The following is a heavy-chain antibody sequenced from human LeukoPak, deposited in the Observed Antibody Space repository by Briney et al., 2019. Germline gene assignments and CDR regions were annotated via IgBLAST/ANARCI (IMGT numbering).Heavy chain of an antibody. CDR3: AGMATGFDY. Sequence: GGSLRLSCAASGFTFSSYAMHWVRQAPGKGLGWVAVISYDGSNKYYADSVKGRFTISRDNSKNTLYLQMNSLRAEDTAVYYCAGMATGFDYWGQGTLVTVSS. CDR2: ISYDGSNK. J-gene: IGHJ4*02. D-gene: IGHD5-24*01. CDR1: GFTFSSYA. V-gene: IGHV3-30-3*01.